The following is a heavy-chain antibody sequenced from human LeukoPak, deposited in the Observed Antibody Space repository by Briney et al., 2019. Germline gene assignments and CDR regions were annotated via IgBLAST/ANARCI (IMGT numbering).Heavy chain of an antibody. D-gene: IGHD1-1*01. Sequence: ASVKVSCKASGGTFSSYAISWVRQAPGQGLEWMGGIIPIFGTANYAQKFQGRVTITTDESTSTAYMELSSLRSEDTAVYYCARGLPVQLEPYYHYMDVWGKGTTVTVSS. CDR3: ARGLPVQLEPYYHYMDV. CDR2: IIPIFGTA. CDR1: GGTFSSYA. J-gene: IGHJ6*03. V-gene: IGHV1-69*05.